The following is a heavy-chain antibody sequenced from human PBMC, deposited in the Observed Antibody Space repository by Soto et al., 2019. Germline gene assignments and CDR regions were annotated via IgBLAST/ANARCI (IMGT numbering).Heavy chain of an antibody. J-gene: IGHJ4*02. CDR2: INPYNGNT. CDR1: GYTFTSYG. V-gene: IGHV1-18*01. D-gene: IGHD3-10*01. Sequence: QVQLVQSGAEVKKPGASVKVSCKASGYTFTSYGISWVRQAPGQGLEWMGWINPYNGNTNYAQKLQGRVTMTTDTSTNTAYMELRSLTSADTAVYSFAIHWLGIAYWGQGPLVTVSS. CDR3: AIHWLGIAY.